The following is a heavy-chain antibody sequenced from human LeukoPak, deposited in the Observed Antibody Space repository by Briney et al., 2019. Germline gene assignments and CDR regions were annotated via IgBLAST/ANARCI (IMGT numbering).Heavy chain of an antibody. CDR1: GFALSSHW. CDR2: VDRDGSET. Sequence: GGSLRLSCAASGFALSSHWMTWVRQVPGRGPEWVANVDRDGSETYYLDSVKGRFTISKDNAKNSLYLQMNSLRAEDTALYHCARNNGMDVWGQGTTVVVSS. V-gene: IGHV3-7*03. CDR3: ARNNGMDV. J-gene: IGHJ6*02.